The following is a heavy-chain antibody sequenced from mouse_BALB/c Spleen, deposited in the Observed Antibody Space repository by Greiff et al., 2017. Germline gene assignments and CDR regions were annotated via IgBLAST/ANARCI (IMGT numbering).Heavy chain of an antibody. CDR3: ARQTGSYWYFDV. D-gene: IGHD4-1*01. CDR1: GFSLTSYG. Sequence: VKVVESGPGLVAPSQSLSITCTVSGFSLTSYGVHWVRQPPGKGLEWLGVIWAGGSTNYNSALMSRLSISKDNSKSQVFLKMNSLQTDDTAMYYCARQTGSYWYFDVWGAGTTVTVSS. J-gene: IGHJ1*01. V-gene: IGHV2-9*02. CDR2: IWAGGST.